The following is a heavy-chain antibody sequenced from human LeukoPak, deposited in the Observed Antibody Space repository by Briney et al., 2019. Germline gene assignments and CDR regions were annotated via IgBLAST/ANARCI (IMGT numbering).Heavy chain of an antibody. CDR2: IYHSGST. CDR3: ARQEWLFGGAEDY. J-gene: IGHJ4*02. CDR1: GGSISSGGYS. D-gene: IGHD3-3*01. V-gene: IGHV4-30-2*01. Sequence: SQTLSLTCAVSGGSISSGGYSWSWIRQPPGKGLEWIGYIYHSGSTYYNPSLKSRVTISVDRSKNQFSLKLSSVTAADTAVYYCARQEWLFGGAEDYWGQGTLVTVSS.